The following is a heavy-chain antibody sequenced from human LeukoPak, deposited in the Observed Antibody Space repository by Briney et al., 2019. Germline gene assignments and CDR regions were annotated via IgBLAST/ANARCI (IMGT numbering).Heavy chain of an antibody. CDR1: GESISGFY. V-gene: IGHV4-59*01. J-gene: IGHJ5*02. Sequence: SETLSLTCTVSGESISGFYWNWIRQPPGKGLEWLGYTYYSGSTNYNPSLKSRVSISIDTSKNQFSLKLSSVTAADTAVYYCARESGWFDPWGQGTLVTVSS. CDR3: ARESGWFDP. CDR2: TYYSGST.